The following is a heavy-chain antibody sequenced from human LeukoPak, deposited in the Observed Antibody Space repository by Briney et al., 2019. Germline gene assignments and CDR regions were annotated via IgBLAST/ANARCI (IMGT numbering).Heavy chain of an antibody. CDR1: GGSISTYY. J-gene: IGHJ4*02. CDR3: ARLWGSGYYFDS. V-gene: IGHV4-59*08. Sequence: QVQLQESGPGLVKPSETLSLTCTVSGGSISTYYWSWIRQPPGKGLVWIGYIYYTGSTNYNPSLKSRATIPVDTSKNQFSLKLSSVTAADTAVFYCARLWGSGYYFDSWGQGTLVTVSS. CDR2: IYYTGST. D-gene: IGHD7-27*01.